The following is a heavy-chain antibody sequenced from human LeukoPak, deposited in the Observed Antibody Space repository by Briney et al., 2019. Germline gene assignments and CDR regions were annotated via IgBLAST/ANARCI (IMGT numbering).Heavy chain of an antibody. D-gene: IGHD4-23*01. CDR2: IYHSGST. V-gene: IGHV4-34*01. Sequence: SETLSLTCAVYGGSFSGYYWSWIRQPPGKGLEWIGEIYHSGSTNYNPSLKSRVTISVDKSKNQFSLKLSSVTAADTAVYYCARGYGGYFDYWGQGTLVTVSS. J-gene: IGHJ4*02. CDR1: GGSFSGYY. CDR3: ARGYGGYFDY.